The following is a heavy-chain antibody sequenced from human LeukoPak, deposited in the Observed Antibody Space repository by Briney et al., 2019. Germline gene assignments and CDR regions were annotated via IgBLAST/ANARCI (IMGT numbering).Heavy chain of an antibody. CDR3: ATDKETQLALDY. Sequence: ASVKVSCKASGYTFTSYAMHWVRQAPGQRLEWMGWINAGNGNTKYSQKFQGRVTMTEDTSTDIAYMELSSLRSEDTAVYYCATDKETQLALDYWGQGTLVTVSS. V-gene: IGHV1-3*01. CDR1: GYTFTSYA. CDR2: INAGNGNT. J-gene: IGHJ4*02. D-gene: IGHD3-3*02.